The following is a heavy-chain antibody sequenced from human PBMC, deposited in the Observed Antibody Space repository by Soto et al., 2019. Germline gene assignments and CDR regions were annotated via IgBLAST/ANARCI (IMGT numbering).Heavy chain of an antibody. CDR2: ISWNSGSI. V-gene: IGHV3-9*01. D-gene: IGHD2-8*02. J-gene: IGHJ4*02. CDR3: AKASTASQGDY. Sequence: PGGSLRLSCAASGFTFDDYAMHWIRQAPGKGLEWVSGISWNSGSIGYADSGKGRFTISRDNAKNSLYLQMNSLRAEDTALYYCAKASTASQGDYWGQGTLVTVSS. CDR1: GFTFDDYA.